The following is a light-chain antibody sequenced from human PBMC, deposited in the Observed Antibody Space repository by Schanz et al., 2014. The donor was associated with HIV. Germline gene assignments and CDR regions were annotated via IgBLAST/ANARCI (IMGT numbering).Light chain of an antibody. V-gene: IGKV3-20*01. CDR1: QSVSSDY. CDR3: QQYGSSPWT. CDR2: GAS. Sequence: EIVLTQSPGTLSLSPGERATLSCRASQSVSSDYFAWYQQKSGQAPRLLIYGASSRATGIPDRFSGSGSGTDFTLTISRVEPEDYAVYYCQQYGSSPWTFGQGTRVDVK. J-gene: IGKJ1*01.